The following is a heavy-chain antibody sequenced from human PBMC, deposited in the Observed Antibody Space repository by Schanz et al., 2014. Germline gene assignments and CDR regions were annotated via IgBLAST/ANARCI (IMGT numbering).Heavy chain of an antibody. D-gene: IGHD5-12*01. CDR3: AKDLNRVATAPQS. CDR1: GITFSDYA. CDR2: IASGGSHT. V-gene: IGHV3-23*01. J-gene: IGHJ5*02. Sequence: EVQLLESGGALEQPGGSLRLSCAASGITFSDYAMSWVRQAPGKGLEWVSTIASGGSHTFYADSVTGRFTISGDNSKNTLFLQMNSLRVEDTALYYCAKDLNRVATAPQSWGQGTLVTVSS.